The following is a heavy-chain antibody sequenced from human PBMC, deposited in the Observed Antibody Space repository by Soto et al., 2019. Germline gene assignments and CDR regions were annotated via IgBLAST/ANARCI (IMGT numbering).Heavy chain of an antibody. CDR1: GFTFSDYY. CDR3: ERDADILTGSDAFDI. V-gene: IGHV3-11*05. CDR2: IGSSSSYT. D-gene: IGHD3-9*01. J-gene: IGHJ3*02. Sequence: GGSLRLSCAASGFTFSDYYMSWIRQAPGKGLEWVSYIGSSSSYTNYADSVKGRFTISRDSAKNSLYLQMNSLRAEDTAVYYCERDADILTGSDAFDIWGQGTMVTVSS.